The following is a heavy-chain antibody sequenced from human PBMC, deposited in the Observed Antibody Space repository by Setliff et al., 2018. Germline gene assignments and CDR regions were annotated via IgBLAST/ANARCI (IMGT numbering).Heavy chain of an antibody. J-gene: IGHJ4*02. D-gene: IGHD3-3*01. CDR3: ARVDNFWSGPIDY. CDR2: INHSGST. Sequence: SETLSLTCAVYGGSFSGYYWSWIRQPPGKGLEWIGEINHSGSTNYNPSLKSRVTISVDTSKNQFSLKLSSVTAADTAVYYCARVDNFWSGPIDYWGQGTLDTVSS. CDR1: GGSFSGYY. V-gene: IGHV4-34*01.